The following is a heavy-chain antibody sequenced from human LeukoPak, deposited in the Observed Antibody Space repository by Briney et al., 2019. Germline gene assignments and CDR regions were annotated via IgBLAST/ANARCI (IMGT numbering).Heavy chain of an antibody. J-gene: IGHJ4*02. Sequence: QPGGSLTLSCALSVLTFNIYHVSGLRQAPNKGLEWLSTISGSGDSTYYADSVKGRFTISRDNSKNTLYLQMNSLRAEDTAVYYCANTDYDILTGYYTKKDYWGQGTLVTVSS. CDR1: VLTFNIYH. V-gene: IGHV3-23*01. CDR3: ANTDYDILTGYYTKKDY. D-gene: IGHD3-9*01. CDR2: ISGSGDST.